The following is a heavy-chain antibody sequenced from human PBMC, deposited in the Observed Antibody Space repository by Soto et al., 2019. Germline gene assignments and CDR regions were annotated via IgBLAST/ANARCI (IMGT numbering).Heavy chain of an antibody. V-gene: IGHV3-23*01. D-gene: IGHD2-15*01. CDR2: IGGSGIKT. CDR1: GFIFSDYS. CDR3: APRIVATRFFDY. Sequence: EVQLLESGGGLVQPGGSLRLSCAASGFIFSDYSMSWVRQAPGKGLEWVSAIGGSGIKTAYADSVKGRFTISRDNSKSTLYLQVSSLRAEDTAVYYCAPRIVATRFFDYWGQGTLVAVSS. J-gene: IGHJ4*02.